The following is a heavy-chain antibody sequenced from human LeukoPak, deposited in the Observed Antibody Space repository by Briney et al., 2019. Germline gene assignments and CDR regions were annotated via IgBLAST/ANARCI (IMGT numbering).Heavy chain of an antibody. D-gene: IGHD6-19*01. J-gene: IGHJ4*02. Sequence: QPGGSLRLSCAASGFTFSIYDMHWVRQAAGEGLEWVSGIGTAGHTYYSHSVEGRFTISRDNAKNSFYLHMNRLRVGDTAVYYCASEDASGLDYWGQGILVAVSS. V-gene: IGHV3-13*01. CDR2: IGTAGHT. CDR3: ASEDASGLDY. CDR1: GFTFSIYD.